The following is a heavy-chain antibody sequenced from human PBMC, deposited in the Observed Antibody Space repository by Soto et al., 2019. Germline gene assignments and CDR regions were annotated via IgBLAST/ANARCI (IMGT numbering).Heavy chain of an antibody. J-gene: IGHJ6*02. Sequence: QVQLVQSGAEVKKPGASVKVSCKASGYTFTSYYMHWVRHAPGQGLEWMGIIKPSGGSTTYAQKVQGRVTMTRDTSTSTVYMELSSLRSEDTAVYYCARGDIVAIFGMDVWGQGTTVTVSS. CDR2: IKPSGGST. V-gene: IGHV1-46*01. CDR1: GYTFTSYY. D-gene: IGHD5-12*01. CDR3: ARGDIVAIFGMDV.